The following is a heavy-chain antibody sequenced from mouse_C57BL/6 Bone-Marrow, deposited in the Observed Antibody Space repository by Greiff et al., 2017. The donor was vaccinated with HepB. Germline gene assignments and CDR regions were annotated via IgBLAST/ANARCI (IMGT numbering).Heavy chain of an antibody. CDR2: INPNNGGT. V-gene: IGHV1-26*01. Sequence: EVQLQQSGPELVKPGASVKISCKASGYTFTDYYMNWVKQSHGKSLEWIGDINPNNGGTSYNQKFKGKATLTVDKSSSTAYMELRSLTSEDSAVYYCALPAWFAYWGQGTLVTVSA. J-gene: IGHJ3*01. CDR1: GYTFTDYY. D-gene: IGHD5-5*01. CDR3: ALPAWFAY.